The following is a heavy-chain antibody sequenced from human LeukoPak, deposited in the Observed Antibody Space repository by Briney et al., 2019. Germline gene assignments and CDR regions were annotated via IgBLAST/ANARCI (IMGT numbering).Heavy chain of an antibody. J-gene: IGHJ4*02. CDR2: ISAGGGTT. D-gene: IGHD3-16*01. CDR3: AKDRDGGSNTRAKGFDC. Sequence: PGGSLRLSCAASGFTFSNYAMSWVRQAPGEGLKWVSGISAGGGTTYYADSVKGRFTISRDKSQSTLYLQMNSLRAEDTAVYYCAKDRDGGSNTRAKGFDCWGQGTLVTVSS. CDR1: GFTFSNYA. V-gene: IGHV3-23*01.